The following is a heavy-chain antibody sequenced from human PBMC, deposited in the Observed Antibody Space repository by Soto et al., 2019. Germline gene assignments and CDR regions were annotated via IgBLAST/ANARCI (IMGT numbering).Heavy chain of an antibody. CDR1: GFTFSTCS. CDR3: AKDRSGSYPPGDGMDV. Sequence: EVQLVESGGGLVKPGGSLRLSCAASGFTFSTCSMNWVRQAPGKGLEWVAAISSSSSHTYYTDSVKGRFTISRDNAKNTLILQVNSLRAEDTAVYYCAKDRSGSYPPGDGMDVWGQGTTVTVSS. V-gene: IGHV3-21*06. CDR2: ISSSSSHT. J-gene: IGHJ6*02. D-gene: IGHD3-10*01.